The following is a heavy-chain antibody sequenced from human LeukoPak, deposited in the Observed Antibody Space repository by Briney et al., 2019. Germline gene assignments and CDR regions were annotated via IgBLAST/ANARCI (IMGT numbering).Heavy chain of an antibody. J-gene: IGHJ4*02. CDR3: ARDLGRGDYDLWSGSKY. CDR1: GHTFTNYG. CDR2: ISGYNGNT. D-gene: IGHD3-3*01. V-gene: IGHV1-18*01. Sequence: ASVKVSCKASGHTFTNYGINWVRQAPGQGLEWMGWISGYNGNTNYAQKLQGGVTMTTDTSTSTAYMELRSLRSDDTAVYYCARDLGRGDYDLWSGSKYWGQGTLVTVSS.